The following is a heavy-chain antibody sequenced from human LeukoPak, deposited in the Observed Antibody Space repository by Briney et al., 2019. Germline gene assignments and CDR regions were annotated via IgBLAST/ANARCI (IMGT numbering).Heavy chain of an antibody. V-gene: IGHV5-51*01. J-gene: IGHJ4*02. CDR2: IYPGDSET. Sequence: GESLKISCKGSGYRFTNYWIGWVRQMPGKGLEWMGIIYPGDSETRYSPSFQGRVTISADKSISTAYLQWSSLKASDTAMYYCARRRDLYSGSYYPFDYWGQGTLVTVPS. CDR1: GYRFTNYW. D-gene: IGHD1-26*01. CDR3: ARRRDLYSGSYYPFDY.